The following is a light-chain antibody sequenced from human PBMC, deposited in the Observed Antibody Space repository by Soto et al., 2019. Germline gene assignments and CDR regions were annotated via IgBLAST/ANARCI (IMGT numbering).Light chain of an antibody. Sequence: QSVLTQPATVSGSPGQSITISCTGASSDVGTYNLVSWYQHHPGKAPKLMIYEDSERPSGVSNRFSGSKSGNTASLTISGLQAEDEADYYCCSYAGSSTAVEFGGGTKLTVL. CDR2: EDS. CDR1: SSDVGTYNL. V-gene: IGLV2-23*01. J-gene: IGLJ2*01. CDR3: CSYAGSSTAVE.